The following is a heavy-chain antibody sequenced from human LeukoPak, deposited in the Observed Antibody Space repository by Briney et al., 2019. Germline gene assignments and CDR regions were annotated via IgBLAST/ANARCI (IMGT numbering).Heavy chain of an antibody. V-gene: IGHV4-4*07. Sequence: LRLSCAASGFTFSSYAMSWIRQPAGKGLEWIGRIYTSGSTNYNPSLKSRVTISVDTSKNQFSLKLSSVTAADTAVYYCARVGYYDILTGYYGYYYMDVWGKGTTVTVSS. D-gene: IGHD3-9*01. J-gene: IGHJ6*03. CDR2: IYTSGST. CDR1: GFTFSSYA. CDR3: ARVGYYDILTGYYGYYYMDV.